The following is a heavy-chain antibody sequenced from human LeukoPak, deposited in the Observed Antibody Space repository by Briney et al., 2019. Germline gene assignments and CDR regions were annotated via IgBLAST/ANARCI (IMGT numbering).Heavy chain of an antibody. Sequence: PGGSLRLSCAASRFTFSSYSMNWVRQAPGKGLEWVAFIRYDGSNTYYADFVKGRFTISRDNSKNTLYLQMNSLRAEDTAVYYCANDPFCSSTSCDEGPTDYWGQGTLVTVSS. CDR1: RFTFSSYS. V-gene: IGHV3-30*02. J-gene: IGHJ4*02. CDR3: ANDPFCSSTSCDEGPTDY. CDR2: IRYDGSNT. D-gene: IGHD2-2*01.